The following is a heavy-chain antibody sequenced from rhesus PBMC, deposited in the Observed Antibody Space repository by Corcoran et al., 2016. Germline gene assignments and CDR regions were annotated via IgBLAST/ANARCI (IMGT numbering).Heavy chain of an antibody. CDR2: IVPSDSDT. Sequence: EVQLVQSGAEVKRPGESLKISCKTSGYSFTSYWISWVRQMPGKGLEWMGAIVPSDSDTRYNPYFQGQVTISADKSISTAYLQWSRLKASDTATYYCAKSPIAAAGLNYWGQGVLVTVSS. D-gene: IGHD6S26*01. V-gene: IGHV5-20*01. CDR1: GYSFTSYW. J-gene: IGHJ4*01. CDR3: AKSPIAAAGLNY.